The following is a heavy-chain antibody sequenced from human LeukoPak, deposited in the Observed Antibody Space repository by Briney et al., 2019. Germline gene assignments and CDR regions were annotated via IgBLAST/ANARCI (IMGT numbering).Heavy chain of an antibody. V-gene: IGHV4-39*07. CDR1: GGSISSSSYY. CDR2: INHSGST. D-gene: IGHD2-21*02. J-gene: IGHJ4*02. Sequence: SETLSLTCTVSGGSISSSSYYWGWIRQPPGKGLEWIGEINHSGSTNYNPSLKSRVTISVDTSKNQFSLKLSSVTAADTAVYYCARAMTYCGGDCYPFDYWGQGTLVTVSS. CDR3: ARAMTYCGGDCYPFDY.